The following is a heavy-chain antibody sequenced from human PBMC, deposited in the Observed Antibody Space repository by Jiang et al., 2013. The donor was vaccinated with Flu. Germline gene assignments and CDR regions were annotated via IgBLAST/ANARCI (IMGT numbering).Heavy chain of an antibody. CDR3: ARFPVQLGYFDY. CDR1: GFSLSTSGMC. CDR2: IDWDDDK. V-gene: IGHV2-70*11. D-gene: IGHD1-1*01. J-gene: IGHJ4*02. Sequence: KPTQTLTLTCTFSGFSLSTSGMCVSWIRQPPGKALEWLARIDWDDDKYYSTSLKTRLTISKDTSKNQVVLTMTNMDPVDTATYYCARFPVQLGYFDYWGQGTLVTVSS.